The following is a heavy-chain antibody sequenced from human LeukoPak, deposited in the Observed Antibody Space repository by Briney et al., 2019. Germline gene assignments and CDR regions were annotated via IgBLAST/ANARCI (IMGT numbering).Heavy chain of an antibody. CDR1: GGSISSYY. CDR2: IYYSGST. J-gene: IGHJ4*02. Sequence: SETLSLTCTVSGGSISSYYWSWIRQPPGKGLEWIGYIYYSGSTNYNPSLKSRVTISVDTSKNQFSLKLSSVTAADTAVYYCARHLSDYGDYYFDYWGQGTLVTVSS. CDR3: ARHLSDYGDYYFDY. V-gene: IGHV4-59*08. D-gene: IGHD4-17*01.